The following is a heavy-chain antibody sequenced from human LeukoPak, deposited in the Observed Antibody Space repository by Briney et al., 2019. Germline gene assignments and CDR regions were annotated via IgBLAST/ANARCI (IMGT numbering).Heavy chain of an antibody. CDR1: GFTFSTSW. CDR2: INPDGSNT. CDR3: TRGYIS. V-gene: IGHV3-74*01. Sequence: GGSLRLSCAASGFTFSTSWMHWVRQVPGKGLVWVSHINPDGSNTAYADSVEGRFTVSRDNANNTPSLQMNSLRAEDTAVYYCTRGYISGGQGILVTVSS. D-gene: IGHD3-16*02. J-gene: IGHJ4*02.